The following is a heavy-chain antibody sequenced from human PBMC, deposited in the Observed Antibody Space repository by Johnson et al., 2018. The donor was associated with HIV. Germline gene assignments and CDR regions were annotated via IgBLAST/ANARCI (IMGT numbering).Heavy chain of an antibody. V-gene: IGHV3-64*07. CDR3: AIPYSYDSGATH. J-gene: IGHJ3*01. CDR1: GFTVSSNY. Sequence: VQLVESGGGLIQPGGSLRLSCVASGFTVSSNYMSWVRQAPGKGLEYVAAISRYGSSPYYADSVQGRFTISRDDYKNTLFLEMGSLKAEDMAVYYCAIPYSYDSGATHWGQGPMVTVSS. CDR2: ISRYGSSP. D-gene: IGHD3-22*01.